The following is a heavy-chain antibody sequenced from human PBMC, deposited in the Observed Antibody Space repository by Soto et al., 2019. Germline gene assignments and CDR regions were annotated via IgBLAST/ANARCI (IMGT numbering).Heavy chain of an antibody. J-gene: IGHJ4*02. Sequence: EVQLVESGGGLVQPGGSLRLSCAASGFTVSSNYMSWVRQAPGKGLEWVSVIYSGGSAYYADSVKGRFTISRDNSKNTLYLKRNSLRDEDTAVYYCARHGYSYGGGYFDYWGQGTLVTVSS. V-gene: IGHV3-66*04. CDR3: ARHGYSYGGGYFDY. CDR2: IYSGGSA. D-gene: IGHD5-18*01. CDR1: GFTVSSNY.